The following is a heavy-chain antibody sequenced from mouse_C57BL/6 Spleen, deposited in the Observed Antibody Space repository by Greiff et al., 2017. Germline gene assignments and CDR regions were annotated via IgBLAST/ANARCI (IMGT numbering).Heavy chain of an antibody. J-gene: IGHJ1*03. CDR3: TRGYYYGSSPVFDV. V-gene: IGHV1-15*01. CDR2: IDPETGGT. D-gene: IGHD1-1*01. Sequence: VQLQQSGAELVRPGASVTLSCKASGYTFTDYEMHWVKQTPVHGLEWIGAIDPETGGTAYNQKFKGKAILTADKSSSTAYMELRSLTSEDSAVYYCTRGYYYGSSPVFDVWGTGTTVTVSS. CDR1: GYTFTDYE.